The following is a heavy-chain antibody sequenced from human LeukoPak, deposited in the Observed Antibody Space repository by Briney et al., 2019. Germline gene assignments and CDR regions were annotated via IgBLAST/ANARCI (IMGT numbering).Heavy chain of an antibody. D-gene: IGHD2-21*02. CDR1: GFTFSNAW. V-gene: IGHV3-15*01. CDR3: TTDFGAYCGGDCYFDY. J-gene: IGHJ4*02. CDR2: IKSKTDGGTT. Sequence: GGSLRLSCAASGFTFSNAWMSWVRQAPGKGLEWVGRIKSKTDGGTTDYAAPVKGRFTISRDDSKNTLYLQMNSLKTEDTAVYYCTTDFGAYCGGDCYFDYWGQGTLVTVSS.